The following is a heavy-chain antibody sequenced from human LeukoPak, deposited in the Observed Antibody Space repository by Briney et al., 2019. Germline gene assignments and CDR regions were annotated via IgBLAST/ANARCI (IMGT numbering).Heavy chain of an antibody. CDR1: GFTFSSYW. V-gene: IGHV3-20*04. D-gene: IGHD3-10*01. CDR3: AKDLGTMVRGVIISSYMDV. J-gene: IGHJ6*03. Sequence: GGSLRLSCAASGFTFSSYWMSWVRQAPGKGLEWVSGINWNGGSTGYADSVKGRFTISRDNTKNSLYLQMNSLRAEDTAVYYCAKDLGTMVRGVIISSYMDVWGKGTTVTVSS. CDR2: INWNGGST.